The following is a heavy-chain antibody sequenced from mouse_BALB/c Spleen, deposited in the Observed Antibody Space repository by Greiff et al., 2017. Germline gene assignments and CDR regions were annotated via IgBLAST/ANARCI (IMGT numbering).Heavy chain of an antibody. CDR2: INPSSGYT. CDR1: GYTFTSYT. J-gene: IGHJ4*01. CDR3: ARPDYYGSSFDY. Sequence: VQLQQSGAELARPGASVTMSCKASGYTFTSYTMHWVNQRPGQGLEWIGYINPSSGYTNYNQKFKDKATLTADKSSSTAYMQLSSLTSEDSAVYYCARPDYYGSSFDYWGQGTSVTVSS. V-gene: IGHV1-4*01. D-gene: IGHD1-1*01.